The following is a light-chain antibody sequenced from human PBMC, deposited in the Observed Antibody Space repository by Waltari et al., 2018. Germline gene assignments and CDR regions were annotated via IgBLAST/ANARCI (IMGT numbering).Light chain of an antibody. V-gene: IGLV1-44*01. CDR3: AAWDDSLNSVL. J-gene: IGLJ2*01. CDR1: SSNIGSKS. CDR2: SVN. Sequence: QSVLTQPPSASGTPGQGVTISCSGRSSNIGSKSVNWYQQLPGTAPKLLLFSVNQRPSGVPDRFSGSKSCNSASLAISGLQSDDEAHYYCAAWDDSLNSVLFGGGTKLTVL.